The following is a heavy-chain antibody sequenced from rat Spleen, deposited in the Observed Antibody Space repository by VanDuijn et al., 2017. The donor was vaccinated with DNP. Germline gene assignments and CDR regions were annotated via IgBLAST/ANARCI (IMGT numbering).Heavy chain of an antibody. D-gene: IGHD4-3*01. CDR2: LSPSGGNT. J-gene: IGHJ3*01. CDR3: ATGGAGAY. Sequence: EVQLVESGGGLVQPGRSLKLSCAASGFSFSNYDMAWVRQAPTKGLEGVASLSPSGGNTYYRDSVKGRFTISRDNAKSTLYLQMDSLRSEDTATYYCATGGAGAYWGQGTLVTVSS. V-gene: IGHV5-19*01. CDR1: GFSFSNYD.